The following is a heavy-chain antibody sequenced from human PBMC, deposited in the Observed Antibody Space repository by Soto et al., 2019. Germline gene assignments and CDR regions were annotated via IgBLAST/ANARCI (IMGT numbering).Heavy chain of an antibody. D-gene: IGHD2-2*01. Sequence: SVKVSCKASGGTFSSYAISWVRQAPGQGLEWIGGIIPIFGTANYAQKFQGRVTITADESTSTAYMELSSLRSEDTAVYYCARVGFPAAHHQTYYFGMDVWGQGTTVTVSS. CDR1: GGTFSSYA. V-gene: IGHV1-69*13. CDR3: ARVGFPAAHHQTYYFGMDV. CDR2: IIPIFGTA. J-gene: IGHJ6*02.